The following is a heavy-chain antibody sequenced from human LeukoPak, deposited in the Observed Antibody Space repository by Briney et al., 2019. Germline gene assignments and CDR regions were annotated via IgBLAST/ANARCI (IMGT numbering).Heavy chain of an antibody. CDR1: GYTFTGYY. CDR2: INPNSGGT. D-gene: IGHD5-24*01. CDR3: ARVLDMALYAFDI. Sequence: GASVKVSCKASGYTFTGYYMHWVRQAPGQGLEWMGWINPNSGGTNYAQKFQGWVTMTRDTSISTAYMELSRLRSDDTAVYYCARVLDMALYAFDIWGQGTSVIVSS. V-gene: IGHV1-2*04. J-gene: IGHJ3*02.